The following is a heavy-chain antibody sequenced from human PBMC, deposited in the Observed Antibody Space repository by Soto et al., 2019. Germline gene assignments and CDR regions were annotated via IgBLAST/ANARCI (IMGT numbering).Heavy chain of an antibody. D-gene: IGHD3-22*01. CDR2: IKSKTDGGTT. V-gene: IGHV3-15*07. J-gene: IGHJ4*01. CDR1: GFTFSNAW. Sequence: GGSLRLSCAASGFTFSNAWINWVRQAPGKGLEWVGRIKSKTDGGTTDFAAPVKGRFAISRDDSKNMLYLQINSLKTEDPGIYYCPTDSYSTMIVALFTYWGNGTLVPVSS. CDR3: PTDSYSTMIVALFTY.